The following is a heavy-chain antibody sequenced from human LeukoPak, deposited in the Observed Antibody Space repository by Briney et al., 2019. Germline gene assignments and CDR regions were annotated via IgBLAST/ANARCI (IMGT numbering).Heavy chain of an antibody. CDR1: GYTFSNYG. CDR2: INPNSGGT. CDR3: ATSFALDAFDI. V-gene: IGHV1-2*02. Sequence: GPVKVSCKAPGYTFSNYGISWVRQAPGQGLEWMGWINPNSGGTNYAQKFQGRVTMTRDTPISTAYMELSRLRSDDTAVYYCATSFALDAFDIWGQGTMVTVSS. J-gene: IGHJ3*02.